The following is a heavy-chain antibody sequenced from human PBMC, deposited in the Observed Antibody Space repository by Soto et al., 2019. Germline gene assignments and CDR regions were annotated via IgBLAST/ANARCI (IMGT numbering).Heavy chain of an antibody. CDR1: GYTFTSYY. D-gene: IGHD3-22*01. CDR3: ARDLYYDSSLDPPHIDY. J-gene: IGHJ4*02. V-gene: IGHV1-46*01. CDR2: INPSGGST. Sequence: ASVKVSCKASGYTFTSYYMHWVRQAPGQGLEWMGIINPSGGSTSYAQKFQGRVTMTRDTSTSTVYMELSSLRSEDTAVYYCARDLYYDSSLDPPHIDYWGQGTLVTVSS.